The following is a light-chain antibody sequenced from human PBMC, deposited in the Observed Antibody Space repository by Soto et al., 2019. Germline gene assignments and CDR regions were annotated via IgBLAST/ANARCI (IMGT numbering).Light chain of an antibody. V-gene: IGLV2-23*02. Sequence: QSVLTQPASVSGSPGQSITISCTGTSSDVGSYNLISWYQQYPDKAPKLMIYEVSKRPSGVSNRFSGSKSGNTASLTISGLQAEDEADYYCCSYAGSSTFYVFGSGTKVPVL. CDR3: CSYAGSSTFYV. CDR2: EVS. J-gene: IGLJ1*01. CDR1: SSDVGSYNL.